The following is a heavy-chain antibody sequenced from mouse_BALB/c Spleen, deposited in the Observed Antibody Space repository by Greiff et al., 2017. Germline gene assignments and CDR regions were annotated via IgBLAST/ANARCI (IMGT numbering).Heavy chain of an antibody. D-gene: IGHD1-2*01. CDR1: GFTFSSYA. CDR2: ISSGGST. V-gene: IGHV5-6-5*01. CDR3: ERGGCGYAWLAY. Sequence: EVQLQESGGGLVKPGGSLTLSCAASGFTFSSYAMSWVRQTPEKRLEWVASISSGGSTYYPDSVKGRFTISRDNARNSLYLQMSSLRSEDTAMYYCERGGCGYAWLAYWGQGTLVTVSA. J-gene: IGHJ3*01.